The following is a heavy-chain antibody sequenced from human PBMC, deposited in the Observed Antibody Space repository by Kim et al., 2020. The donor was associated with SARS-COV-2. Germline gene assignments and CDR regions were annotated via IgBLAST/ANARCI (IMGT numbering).Heavy chain of an antibody. CDR3: ARERHSSSWYLVPHRKYYYGMDV. J-gene: IGHJ6*02. CDR2: TYYRSKWYN. V-gene: IGHV6-1*01. D-gene: IGHD6-13*01. CDR1: GDSVSSNSAA. Sequence: SQTLSLTCAISGDSVSSNSAAWNWIRQSPSRGLEWLGRTYYRSKWYNDYAVSVKSRITINPDTSKNQFSLQLNSVTPEDTAVYYCARERHSSSWYLVPHRKYYYGMDVWGQGTTVTVSS.